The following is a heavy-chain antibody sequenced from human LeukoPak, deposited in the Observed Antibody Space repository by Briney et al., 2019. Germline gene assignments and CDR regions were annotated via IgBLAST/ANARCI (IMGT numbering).Heavy chain of an antibody. D-gene: IGHD3-10*01. Sequence: GGSLRLSCAASGFTFSSYSMNWVRQTPGKGLEWVSSISSSSSYIYYADSVKGRFTISRDNAKNSLYLQMNSLRAEDTAVYYCARVRGVRGVPDYWGQGTLVTVSS. CDR3: ARVRGVRGVPDY. CDR2: ISSSSSYI. V-gene: IGHV3-21*01. J-gene: IGHJ4*02. CDR1: GFTFSSYS.